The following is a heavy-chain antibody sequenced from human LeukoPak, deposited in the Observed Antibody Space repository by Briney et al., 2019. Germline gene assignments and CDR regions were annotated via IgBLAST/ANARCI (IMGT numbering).Heavy chain of an antibody. CDR1: GYTFTSYD. Sequence: GASVKVSCKASGYTFTSYDMNWVRQAPGQGLEWMGWISAYNGNTNYAQKLQGRVTMTTDTSTSTAYMELRSLRSDDTAVYYCARAFARAGTGRWFDPWGQGTLVTVSS. CDR2: ISAYNGNT. D-gene: IGHD6-19*01. J-gene: IGHJ5*02. V-gene: IGHV1-18*01. CDR3: ARAFARAGTGRWFDP.